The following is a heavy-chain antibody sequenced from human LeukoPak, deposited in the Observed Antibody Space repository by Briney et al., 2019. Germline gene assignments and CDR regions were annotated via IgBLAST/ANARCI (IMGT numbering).Heavy chain of an antibody. Sequence: ASVKVSCKASGGTFSGYAISWVRQAPGQGLEWMGGIIPIFGTANYAQKFQGRVTITADESTSTAYMELSSLRSEDTAVYYCARASLGYCSGGSCYDVIDPWGQGTLVTVSS. V-gene: IGHV1-69*13. CDR1: GGTFSGYA. CDR2: IIPIFGTA. CDR3: ARASLGYCSGGSCYDVIDP. D-gene: IGHD2-15*01. J-gene: IGHJ5*02.